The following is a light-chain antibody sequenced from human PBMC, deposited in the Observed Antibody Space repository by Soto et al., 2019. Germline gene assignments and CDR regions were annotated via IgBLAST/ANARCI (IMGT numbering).Light chain of an antibody. Sequence: DIQMTQSPSSVSASVGDRVIITCRASQDISRGLAWYQQQPGRAHQLLIYATSHLQSGVQSRFSGSGAGTDFTLTISNLHPEDFETYYRQQANTFPRTLGEGTRVEIK. CDR2: ATS. J-gene: IGKJ1*01. CDR3: QQANTFPRT. V-gene: IGKV1-12*01. CDR1: QDISRG.